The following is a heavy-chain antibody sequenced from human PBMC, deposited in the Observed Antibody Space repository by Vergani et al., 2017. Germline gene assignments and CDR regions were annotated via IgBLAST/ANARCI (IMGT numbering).Heavy chain of an antibody. CDR1: GFTFSSYW. CDR2: INSDGSST. CDR3: AKLAIVVVPAATEIDY. Sequence: VQLVQSGGGLVQPGGSLRLSCAASGFTFSSYWMHWVRQAPGKGLVWVSRINSDGSSTSYADSVKGRFTISRDNAKNSLYLQMNSLRAEDTAVYYCAKLAIVVVPAATEIDYWGQGTLVTVSS. J-gene: IGHJ4*02. D-gene: IGHD2-2*01. V-gene: IGHV3-74*01.